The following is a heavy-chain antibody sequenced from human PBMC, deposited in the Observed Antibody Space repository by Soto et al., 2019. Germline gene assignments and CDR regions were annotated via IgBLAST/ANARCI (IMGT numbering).Heavy chain of an antibody. D-gene: IGHD6-13*01. CDR1: GGTLSRSA. Sequence: QVQLVQSGAEVKKPGSSVKVSCKASGGTLSRSAISWVRQAPGQGLEWMGGIIPIFGPAIYAQKFRGRVSIIANESTRTAYMEMSSLRSEDTAVYYCGTGSSRTKVESWGQGTLVTVSS. J-gene: IGHJ4*02. CDR3: GTGSSRTKVES. V-gene: IGHV1-69*01. CDR2: IIPIFGPA.